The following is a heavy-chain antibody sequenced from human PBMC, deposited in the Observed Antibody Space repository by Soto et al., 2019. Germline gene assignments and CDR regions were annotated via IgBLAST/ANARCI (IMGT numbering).Heavy chain of an antibody. CDR2: INAGNGNT. D-gene: IGHD2-2*01. CDR3: AREPAAMLHFDL. CDR1: GYTFTSYA. V-gene: IGHV1-3*01. Sequence: QVQLVQSGAEVKKPGASVKVSCKASGYTFTSYAMHWVRQAPGQRLEWMGWINAGNGNTKYSQKFQGRVTITRDTSASTAYMELSSLRSEDTAVYYCAREPAAMLHFDLWGRGTLVTVSS. J-gene: IGHJ2*01.